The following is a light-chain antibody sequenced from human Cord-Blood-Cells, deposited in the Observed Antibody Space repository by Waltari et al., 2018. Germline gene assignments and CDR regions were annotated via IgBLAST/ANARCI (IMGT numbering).Light chain of an antibody. J-gene: IGKJ1*01. Sequence: DIQMTQSPSPLSASVGDRVTIPVRASQSISSWLAWYQQKPGKAPKLLIYDASSLERGVPSSFSGSGSGTEFTLTIRSLQPDDFATYNCQQYNSYGTFGQGTKVEIK. CDR2: DAS. V-gene: IGKV1-5*01. CDR3: QQYNSYGT. CDR1: QSISSW.